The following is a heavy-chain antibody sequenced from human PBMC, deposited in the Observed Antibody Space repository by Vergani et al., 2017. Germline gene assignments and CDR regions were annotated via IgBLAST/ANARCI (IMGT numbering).Heavy chain of an antibody. CDR3: AKRGHSGYDSVAFDS. V-gene: IGHV3-30*02. D-gene: IGHD5-12*01. CDR2: IHYDGSNK. J-gene: IGHJ4*02. Sequence: VQLVETGGGLIQPGGSLRLSCAASGFTFNIYGMHWVRQAPGKGLEWVSFIHYDGSNKYYLDSVKGRFTISRDNSNNTLYLEMNSLRAEDTAVYYCAKRGHSGYDSVAFDSWGQGTLVTVSS. CDR1: GFTFNIYG.